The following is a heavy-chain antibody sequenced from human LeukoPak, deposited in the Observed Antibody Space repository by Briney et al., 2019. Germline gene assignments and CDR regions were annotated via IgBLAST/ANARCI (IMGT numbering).Heavy chain of an antibody. CDR3: ARFRGVVGDYGGWMTLGFDY. CDR1: GYTFTSYG. CDR2: ISAYNGNT. J-gene: IGHJ4*02. D-gene: IGHD4-23*01. V-gene: IGHV1-18*01. Sequence: ASVKVSCKASGYTFTSYGISWVRLAPGQGLEWMGWISAYNGNTNYAQKLQGRVTMTTDTSTSTAYMELRSLRSDDTAVYYCARFRGVVGDYGGWMTLGFDYWGQGTLVTVSS.